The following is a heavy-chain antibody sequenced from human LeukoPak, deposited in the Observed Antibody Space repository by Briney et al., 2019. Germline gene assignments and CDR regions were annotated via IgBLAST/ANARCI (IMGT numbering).Heavy chain of an antibody. J-gene: IGHJ5*02. V-gene: IGHV1-46*01. CDR2: INPSGSST. CDR3: ARDNSVGDIAWWFDP. Sequence: ASVKVSCKASGYTFTNYYIHWVRQAPGQGLEWMGLINPSGSSTLYAQKFQGRVTMTRDMSTTTDYMELSSLRSEDTAVYYCARDNSVGDIAWWFDPWGQGTLVTVSS. D-gene: IGHD3-16*02. CDR1: GYTFTNYY.